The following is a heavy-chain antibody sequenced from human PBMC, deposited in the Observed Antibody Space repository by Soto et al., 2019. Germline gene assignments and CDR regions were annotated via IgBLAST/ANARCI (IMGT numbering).Heavy chain of an antibody. CDR2: IHAYNGDT. Sequence: QVQLVQSGAEVKKPGASVKVSCKASGYTFSSYRISWMRQAPGQGPEWMGWIHAYNGDTKYAQKFQDRLIMTTDTYTSTAYTELGSLTSDETAVYYCSRADYGDDDYWGQGTLVTVSS. J-gene: IGHJ4*02. CDR1: GYTFSSYR. V-gene: IGHV1-18*01. CDR3: SRADYGDDDY. D-gene: IGHD4-17*01.